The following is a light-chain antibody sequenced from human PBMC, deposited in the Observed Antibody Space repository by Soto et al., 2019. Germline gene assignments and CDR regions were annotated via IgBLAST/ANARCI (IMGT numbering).Light chain of an antibody. V-gene: IGKV3-20*01. CDR2: GAS. CDR3: VQYCSSPFP. CDR1: QSVSSSY. J-gene: IGKJ3*01. Sequence: EIVLTQSPGTLSLSPGERATLSCRASQSVSSSYLAWYHQKPGQAPRLLIYGASSRATGIPDRFSGSGSGTDFTITISRLEPEDFAVYFCVQYCSSPFPFEPGTTGDI.